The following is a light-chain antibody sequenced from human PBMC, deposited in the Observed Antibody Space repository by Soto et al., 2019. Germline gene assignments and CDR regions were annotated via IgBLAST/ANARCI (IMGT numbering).Light chain of an antibody. J-gene: IGKJ1*01. Sequence: SELAGSPDTRTLSPGERATLSCRASQNISSYLIWYQQKPGQAPRLLIYDVSNRATGIPARFSGSGSGTDFSLTIISLEPEDFAVYYCQQRSHWPRTFCQGTKVDIK. CDR1: QNISSY. V-gene: IGKV3-11*01. CDR2: DVS. CDR3: QQRSHWPRT.